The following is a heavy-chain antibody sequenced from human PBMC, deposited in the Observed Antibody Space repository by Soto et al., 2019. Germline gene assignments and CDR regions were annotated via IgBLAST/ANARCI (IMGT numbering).Heavy chain of an antibody. Sequence: SNAWMNWVRQAPGKGLEWVGRIKSKTDGGTTDYAAPVKGRFTISRDDSKNTLYLQMNSLKTEDTAVYYCTTTYYDFWSGYYTLGRGSLPFDYWGQGTLVTVSS. D-gene: IGHD3-3*01. CDR1: SNAW. CDR2: IKSKTDGGTT. CDR3: TTTYYDFWSGYYTLGRGSLPFDY. V-gene: IGHV3-15*07. J-gene: IGHJ4*02.